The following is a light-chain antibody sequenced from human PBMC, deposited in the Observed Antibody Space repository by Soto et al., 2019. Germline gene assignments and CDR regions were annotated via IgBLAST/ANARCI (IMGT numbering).Light chain of an antibody. CDR1: QSISNS. V-gene: IGKV3-15*01. Sequence: EIVMTQSPATLSVSPGERATLSCRASQSISNSLVWYQQKPGQAPRLLIYGASTRATDIPARFSGSGSGTEFTLTISSLQTEDFATYYCQQCNNWPYTFGQGTKLEIK. J-gene: IGKJ2*01. CDR3: QQCNNWPYT. CDR2: GAS.